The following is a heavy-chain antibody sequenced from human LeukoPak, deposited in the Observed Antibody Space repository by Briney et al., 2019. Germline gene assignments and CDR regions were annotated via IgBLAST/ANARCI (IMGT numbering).Heavy chain of an antibody. J-gene: IGHJ4*02. CDR3: ARDRDDSSGYGY. D-gene: IGHD3-22*01. V-gene: IGHV3-30-3*01. Sequence: GGSLRLSCAASGFTFSSYAMHWVRQAPGKGLEWVAVISYDGSNKYYADSVKGRFTISRDNSKNTLYLQMNSLRAEDTAVYYCARDRDDSSGYGYWGQGTLVTVSS. CDR2: ISYDGSNK. CDR1: GFTFSSYA.